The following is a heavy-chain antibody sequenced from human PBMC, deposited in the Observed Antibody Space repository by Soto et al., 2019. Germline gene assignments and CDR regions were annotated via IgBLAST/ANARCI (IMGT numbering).Heavy chain of an antibody. Sequence: PGGSLRLSCAASGFTFSSYAMSWVRQEPGKGLEWVSAISGSGGSTYYADSVKGRFTISRDNSKNTLYLQMNSLRAEDTAVYYCAKARTILRFLEWSDDYWGQGTLVTVSS. J-gene: IGHJ4*02. V-gene: IGHV3-23*01. CDR2: ISGSGGST. D-gene: IGHD3-3*01. CDR1: GFTFSSYA. CDR3: AKARTILRFLEWSDDY.